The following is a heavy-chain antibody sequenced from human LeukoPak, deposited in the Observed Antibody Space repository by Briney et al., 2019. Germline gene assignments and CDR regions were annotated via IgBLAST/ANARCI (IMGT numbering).Heavy chain of an antibody. V-gene: IGHV3-23*01. CDR1: GFTFSHCG. D-gene: IGHD4-17*01. CDR3: AKRTDDYVHSPYDY. CDR2: ITGAGTTT. J-gene: IGHJ4*02. Sequence: GRSLRLSCAASGFTFSHCGMNWVRQAPGKGLEWVSIITGAGTTTAYAPSVKGRFTISRDNSKNTVYLQMSSLRVEDTAVYYCAKRTDDYVHSPYDYWGQGTLVTVSS.